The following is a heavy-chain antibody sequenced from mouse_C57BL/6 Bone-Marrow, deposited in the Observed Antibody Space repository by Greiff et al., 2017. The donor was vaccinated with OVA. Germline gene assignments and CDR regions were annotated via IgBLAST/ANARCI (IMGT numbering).Heavy chain of an antibody. CDR3: ARPTGTSAMDY. CDR1: GFTFSDYY. CDR2: ISNGGGST. Sequence: DVKLVESGGGLVQPGGSLKLSCAASGFTFSDYYMYWVRQTPEKRLEWVAYISNGGGSTYYPDTVKGRFTISRDNAKNTLYLQMSRLKSEDTAMYYCARPTGTSAMDYWGQGTSVTVSS. J-gene: IGHJ4*01. D-gene: IGHD4-1*01. V-gene: IGHV5-12*01.